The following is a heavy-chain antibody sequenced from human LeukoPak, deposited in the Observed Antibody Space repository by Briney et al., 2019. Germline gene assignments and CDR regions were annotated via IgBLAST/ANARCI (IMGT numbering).Heavy chain of an antibody. Sequence: GGSLRLSCAASGFTFSSYGMHWVRQAPGKGLEWVAVIWYDGSNKYYADSVKGRFTISRDNSKNTLYLQMNSPRAEDTAVYYCARRSTSCYAFDYWGQGTLVTVSS. CDR3: ARRSTSCYAFDY. CDR2: IWYDGSNK. V-gene: IGHV3-33*01. CDR1: GFTFSSYG. J-gene: IGHJ4*02. D-gene: IGHD2-2*01.